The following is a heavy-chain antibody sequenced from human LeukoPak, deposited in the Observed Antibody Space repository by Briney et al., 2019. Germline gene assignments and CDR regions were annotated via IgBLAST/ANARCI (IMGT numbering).Heavy chain of an antibody. Sequence: ASVKVSCKASGYTFTSYGMSWVRQAPGQGLEWMGWISAYNGNTNYAQKLQGRVTMTTDTSTSTAYMELRSLRSDDTAVYYCARDYFAMVRGVIITPLGYWGQGTLVTVSS. V-gene: IGHV1-18*01. J-gene: IGHJ4*02. D-gene: IGHD3-10*01. CDR2: ISAYNGNT. CDR3: ARDYFAMVRGVIITPLGY. CDR1: GYTFTSYG.